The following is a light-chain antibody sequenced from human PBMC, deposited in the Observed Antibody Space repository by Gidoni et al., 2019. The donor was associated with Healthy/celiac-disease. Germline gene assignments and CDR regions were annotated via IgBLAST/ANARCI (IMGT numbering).Light chain of an antibody. J-gene: IGKJ4*01. Sequence: DIQMTQSPSSLSASVGDRVTITCRASQSISSYLNWYQQKPGKAPKLLIYAASSLQSGVPSRFSGSGSVTDFTLTISSLQPEAFATYYCQPSYSTLLTFGGGTKVEIK. CDR3: QPSYSTLLT. CDR2: AAS. CDR1: QSISSY. V-gene: IGKV1-39*01.